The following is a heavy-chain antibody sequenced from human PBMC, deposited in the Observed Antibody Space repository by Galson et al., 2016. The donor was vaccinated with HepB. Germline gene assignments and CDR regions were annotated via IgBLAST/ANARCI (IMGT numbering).Heavy chain of an antibody. CDR1: GFTFSSYG. D-gene: IGHD4-17*01. V-gene: IGHV3-33*01. Sequence: SLRLSCAASGFTFSSYGMDWVRQAPGKGLEWVAIIWYDGSNKYYADSVRGRFTISRDNSKNTVYLQMNSLRAEDTAVYYCASMTTVTSDAFDIWGQGTTVTVSS. J-gene: IGHJ3*02. CDR2: IWYDGSNK. CDR3: ASMTTVTSDAFDI.